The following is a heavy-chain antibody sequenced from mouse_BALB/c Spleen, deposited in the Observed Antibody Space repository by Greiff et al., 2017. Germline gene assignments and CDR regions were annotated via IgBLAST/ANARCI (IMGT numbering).Heavy chain of an antibody. J-gene: IGHJ4*01. CDR1: GYSITSDYA. D-gene: IGHD1-2*01. V-gene: IGHV3-2*02. CDR3: AREGGRRAMDY. CDR2: ISYSGST. Sequence: DVQLQESGPGLVKPSQSLSLTCTVTGYSITSDYAWNWIRQFPGNKLEWMGYISYSGSTSYNPSLKSRISITRDTSKNQFFLQLNSVTTEDTATYYCAREGGRRAMDYWGQGTSVTVSS.